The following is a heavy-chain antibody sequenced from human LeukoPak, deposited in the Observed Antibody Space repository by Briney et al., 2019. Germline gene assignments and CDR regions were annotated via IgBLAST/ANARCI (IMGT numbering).Heavy chain of an antibody. CDR2: ISASGGST. V-gene: IGHV3-23*01. CDR3: ASLTTVVTHDAFDI. J-gene: IGHJ3*02. CDR1: GFTFSSSA. D-gene: IGHD4-23*01. Sequence: GGSLRLSCAASGFTFSSSAMSWVRQVPGKGLEWVSGISASGGSTYYADSVRGRFTISRGNSKNTLYLQMNSLRAEDTAVYYCASLTTVVTHDAFDIWGQGTMVTVSS.